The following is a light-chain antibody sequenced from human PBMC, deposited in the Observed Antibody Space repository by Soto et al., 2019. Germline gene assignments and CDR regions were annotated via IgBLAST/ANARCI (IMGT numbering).Light chain of an antibody. CDR1: QDITNY. V-gene: IGKV1-33*01. J-gene: IGKJ5*01. CDR3: QQYDSVFT. CDR2: GAS. Sequence: DLQMTQSPSSLSASVGDRVTITCQASQDITNYLNWYQQKPGKAPNLLIYGASNLETGVPSRFSGSGSGTDFTFTISSLQAGDIGTYFCQQYDSVFTFGQGTRLEIK.